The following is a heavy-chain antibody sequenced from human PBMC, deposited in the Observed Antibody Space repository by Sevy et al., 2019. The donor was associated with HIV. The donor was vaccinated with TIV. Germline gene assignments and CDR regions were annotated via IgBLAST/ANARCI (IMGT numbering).Heavy chain of an antibody. CDR3: ARGSATNFDY. Sequence: SETLSLTCTVSGGSISSGDYYWSWIRQPPGKGLEWIGYIYYSGSTYYNPSLKSRVTISVDTSKNQFSLKLGSVTAADTAVYYCARGSATNFDYWGQGTLVTVSS. J-gene: IGHJ4*02. V-gene: IGHV4-30-4*01. CDR1: GGSISSGDYY. CDR2: IYYSGST.